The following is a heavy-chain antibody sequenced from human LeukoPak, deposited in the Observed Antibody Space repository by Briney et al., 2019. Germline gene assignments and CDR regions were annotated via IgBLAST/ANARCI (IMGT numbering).Heavy chain of an antibody. CDR1: GFTFSGFW. CDR2: INPDGGDK. Sequence: GGSLRLSCAAPGFTFSGFWMSWVRQAPGKGLEWVANINPDGGDKYYVDSVKGRFTISRDNAKNSLYLQMNSLRAEDTAVYYCMRDYSGMGIDYWGQGTLVTVSS. J-gene: IGHJ4*02. V-gene: IGHV3-7*01. D-gene: IGHD3-10*01. CDR3: MRDYSGMGIDY.